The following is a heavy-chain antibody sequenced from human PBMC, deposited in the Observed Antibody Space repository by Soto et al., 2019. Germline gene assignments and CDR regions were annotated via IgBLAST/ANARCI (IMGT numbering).Heavy chain of an antibody. CDR3: ASRACDSYYAIDV. Sequence: VQLVASGGGEVQPGRSLRLSCAASGFKYTDFALHWVRQAPGKGLEWVAIISYDGSDKYYADSVKGRFVISRDNPKNTLYLEMNSLKPEDTAVNLCASRACDSYYAIDVWGKGTTVTVFS. CDR2: ISYDGSDK. J-gene: IGHJ6*04. V-gene: IGHV3-30*09. D-gene: IGHD3-22*01. CDR1: GFKYTDFA.